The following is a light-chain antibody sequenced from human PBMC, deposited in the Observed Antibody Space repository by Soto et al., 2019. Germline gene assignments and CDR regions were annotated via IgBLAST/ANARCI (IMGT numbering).Light chain of an antibody. CDR2: EVS. CDR1: SSDVGGYNY. Sequence: QSVLTEPASVSGSPGQSITISCTGTSSDVGGYNYVSWYQQHPGKAPKLMIYEVSNRPSGVSNRFSGSKSGNTASLTISGLQAEEESDYYCSSYTSSSTLVFGPGTKLNVL. V-gene: IGLV2-14*01. J-gene: IGLJ1*01. CDR3: SSYTSSSTLV.